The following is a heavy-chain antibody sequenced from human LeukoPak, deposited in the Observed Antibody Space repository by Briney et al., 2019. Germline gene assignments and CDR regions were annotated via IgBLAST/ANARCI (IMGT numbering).Heavy chain of an antibody. V-gene: IGHV1-2*06. CDR1: GYTFTGYY. J-gene: IGHJ5*02. D-gene: IGHD3-3*01. CDR3: ARDRLRFFPSYFDP. Sequence: ASVKVSCKASGYTFTGYYIHWVRQAPGQGLEWMGRINPNSGGTNYAQKFQGRVTMTRDTSISTAYMDLSRLRSDDTAVHYCARDRLRFFPSYFDPWGQGTLVTVSS. CDR2: INPNSGGT.